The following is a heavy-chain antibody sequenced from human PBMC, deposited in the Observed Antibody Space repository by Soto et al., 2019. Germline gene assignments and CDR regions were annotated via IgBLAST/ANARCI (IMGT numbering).Heavy chain of an antibody. J-gene: IGHJ4*02. CDR1: GFTFDDYA. V-gene: IGHV3-9*01. CDR3: AISGWYGGYFDY. Sequence: EVQLVESGGGLVQPGRSLRLSCAASGFTFDDYAMHWVRQAPGKGLEWVSGISWNSGSIGYMDSVKGRFTISRDNAKNSLYLQMNSLRAEDTALYYCAISGWYGGYFDYWGKGTLVTVSS. CDR2: ISWNSGSI. D-gene: IGHD6-19*01.